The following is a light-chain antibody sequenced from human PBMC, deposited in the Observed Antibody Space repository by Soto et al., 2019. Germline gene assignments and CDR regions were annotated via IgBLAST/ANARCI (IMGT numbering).Light chain of an antibody. CDR1: QSVSSAY. CDR2: GAY. J-gene: IGKJ1*01. V-gene: IGKV3-20*01. Sequence: EIVLTQSPGALAFPPGGRGTRVCSASQSVSSAYLAWYQQKPGQAPRLLIYGAYSRATGIKDGFSGSGSGTDFTLTIRRMEPEDFAVYYCQQFGISPRTFGTGTKVDIK. CDR3: QQFGISPRT.